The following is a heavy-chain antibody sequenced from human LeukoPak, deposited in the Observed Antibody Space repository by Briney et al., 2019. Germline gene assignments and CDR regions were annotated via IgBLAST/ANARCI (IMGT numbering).Heavy chain of an antibody. CDR2: ISYDGSNK. CDR1: GFAFSTYG. V-gene: IGHV3-30*18. J-gene: IGHJ4*02. CDR3: AKDTGGEGGHYFDY. D-gene: IGHD2-21*01. Sequence: GGSLRLSCAASGFAFSTYGIHWVRQAPGKGLEWVAVISYDGSNKYYADSVKGRFTISRDNSKNTLYLQMNSLRAEDTAVYYCAKDTGGEGGHYFDYWGQGTLVTVSS.